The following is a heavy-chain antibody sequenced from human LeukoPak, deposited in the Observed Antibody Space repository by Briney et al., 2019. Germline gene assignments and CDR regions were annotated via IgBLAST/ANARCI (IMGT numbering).Heavy chain of an antibody. V-gene: IGHV3-11*06. J-gene: IGHJ6*02. CDR3: ARGAVATPWYYYGMDV. CDR1: GFTFSDYY. Sequence: GGSLRLSCAASGFTFSDYYMSWIRQAPGKGLEWVSYISSSSRHTNYADSVKGRFTISRDNSKNTLYLQMGSLRAEDMAVYYCARGAVATPWYYYGMDVWGQGTTVTVSS. D-gene: IGHD6-19*01. CDR2: ISSSSRHT.